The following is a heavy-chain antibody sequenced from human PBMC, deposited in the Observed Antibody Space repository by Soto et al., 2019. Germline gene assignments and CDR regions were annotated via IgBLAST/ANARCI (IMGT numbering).Heavy chain of an antibody. D-gene: IGHD5-12*01. CDR3: ARAYDYVEY. CDR2: IKQDGSEK. V-gene: IGHV3-7*03. CDR1: GLTFRGYW. J-gene: IGHJ4*01. Sequence: PGGSLRLSCAASGLTFRGYWLSWVRQAPGKGLEWVANIKQDGSEKYNVDSVKGRFTISRDNANNSLYLQRKGRRAETPAVYYCARAYDYVEYWGQGTLVTVSS.